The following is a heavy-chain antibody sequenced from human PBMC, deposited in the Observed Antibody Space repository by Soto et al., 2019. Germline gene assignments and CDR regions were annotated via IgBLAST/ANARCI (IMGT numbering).Heavy chain of an antibody. J-gene: IGHJ5*02. CDR3: ARDSKGDSWFDP. CDR2: ISSSSSYI. V-gene: IGHV3-21*01. Sequence: GGSLRLSCAASGFTFSSYSMNWVRQAPGKGLEWVSSISSSSSYIYYADSVKGRFTISRDNAKNSLYLQMNSLRAEDTAVYYCARDSKGDSWFDPWGQGTLVTVSS. CDR1: GFTFSSYS. D-gene: IGHD1-26*01.